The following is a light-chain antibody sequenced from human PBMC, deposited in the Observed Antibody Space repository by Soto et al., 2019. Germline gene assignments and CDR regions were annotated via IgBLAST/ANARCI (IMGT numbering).Light chain of an antibody. CDR1: QSVSSN. V-gene: IGKV3D-15*01. J-gene: IGKJ5*01. CDR3: QQYNNWPPIT. Sequence: EIVMTQSPTILSVSPGERATLSCRASQSVSSNLAWYQQKPGQAPRLLIYGVYTRAPGIPARFSGSGSGTEFTLTISSLQSEDFAVYYCQQYNNWPPITFGQGTRLEI. CDR2: GVY.